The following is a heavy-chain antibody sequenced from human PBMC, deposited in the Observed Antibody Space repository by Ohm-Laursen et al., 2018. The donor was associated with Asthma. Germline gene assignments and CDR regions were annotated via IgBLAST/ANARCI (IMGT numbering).Heavy chain of an antibody. CDR2: IYYSGST. Sequence: TLSLTCTVPGGSISSGGYYWSWIRQHPGKGLEWIGYIYYSGSTYYNPSLKSRVTISVDTSKNQFSLKLSSVTAADTAVYYCARDNGSPYGMDVWGQGTTVTVSS. V-gene: IGHV4-31*03. J-gene: IGHJ6*02. D-gene: IGHD6-13*01. CDR1: GGSISSGGYY. CDR3: ARDNGSPYGMDV.